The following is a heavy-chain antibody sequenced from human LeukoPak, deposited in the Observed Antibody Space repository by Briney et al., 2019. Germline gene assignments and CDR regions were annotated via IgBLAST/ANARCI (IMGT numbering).Heavy chain of an antibody. D-gene: IGHD3-9*01. CDR1: GYTFTSYY. Sequence: ASVKVSCKASGYTFTSYYMHWVRQAPGQGLEWMGIINPSGGSTSYAQKFQGRVTMTRDTSTSTVYMELSSLRSEDTAVYYCARDLTYYDILTGPTEDAFDIWGQGTMVTVSS. V-gene: IGHV1-46*01. CDR2: INPSGGST. J-gene: IGHJ3*02. CDR3: ARDLTYYDILTGPTEDAFDI.